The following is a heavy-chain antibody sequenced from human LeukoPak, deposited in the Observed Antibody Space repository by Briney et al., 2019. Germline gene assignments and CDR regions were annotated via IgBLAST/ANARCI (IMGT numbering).Heavy chain of an antibody. CDR3: ARNRYGYNFGY. CDR2: INPNSGGT. Sequence: GASVKVSCKASGYTFTDYYFHWVRQAPGPGLEWMGWINPNSGGTNYAQKLQGRVTMTRDTSISTAYMELSSLTSDDTAVYYCARNRYGYNFGYWAQGTLVTVSS. J-gene: IGHJ4*02. CDR1: GYTFTDYY. D-gene: IGHD5-24*01. V-gene: IGHV1-2*02.